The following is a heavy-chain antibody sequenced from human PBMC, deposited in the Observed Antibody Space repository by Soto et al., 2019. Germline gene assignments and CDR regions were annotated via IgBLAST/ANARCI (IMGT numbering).Heavy chain of an antibody. CDR2: IIPIFGTA. J-gene: IGHJ4*02. V-gene: IGHV1-69*06. CDR3: ARAPANYDFWSGYYRAGFDY. CDR1: GGTFSSYA. D-gene: IGHD3-3*01. Sequence: QVQLVQSGAEVKKPGSSVKVSCKASGGTFSSYAISWVRQAPGQGLEWMGGIIPIFGTANYAQKFQGRVTITADKSTSTAYMELSSLRSEDTAVDYCARAPANYDFWSGYYRAGFDYWGQGTLVTVSS.